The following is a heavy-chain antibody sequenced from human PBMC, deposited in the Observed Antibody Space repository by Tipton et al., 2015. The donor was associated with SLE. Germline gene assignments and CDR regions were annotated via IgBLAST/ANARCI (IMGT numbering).Heavy chain of an antibody. CDR3: ARSVFFVSGRGNFDY. CDR2: IKQDGSDK. J-gene: IGHJ4*02. V-gene: IGHV3-7*01. D-gene: IGHD3-10*01. Sequence: SLRLSCAASGFTFNSYWMNWVRQAPGKGLEWVANIKQDGSDKDYVDSVKGRFTVSRDNAKNSLYLQMNSLGAEDTAVYYCARSVFFVSGRGNFDYWGLGTLVTVSS. CDR1: GFTFNSYW.